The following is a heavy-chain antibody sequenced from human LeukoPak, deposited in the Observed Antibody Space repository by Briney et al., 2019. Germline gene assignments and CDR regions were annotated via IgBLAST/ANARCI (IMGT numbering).Heavy chain of an antibody. CDR3: ARRLRWRQGNYFDY. CDR2: IKQDGSEK. Sequence: PGGCLRLSCAASGFTFSSYWMSWVRQAPGKGLEWVANIKQDGSEKYYVDSVKGRFTISRDNAKNSLYLQMNSLRAEDTAVYYCARRLRWRQGNYFDYWGQGTLVTVSS. CDR1: GFTFSSYW. D-gene: IGHD4-23*01. J-gene: IGHJ4*02. V-gene: IGHV3-7*01.